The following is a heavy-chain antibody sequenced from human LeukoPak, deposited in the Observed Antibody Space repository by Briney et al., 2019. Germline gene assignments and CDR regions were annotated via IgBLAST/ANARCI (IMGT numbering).Heavy chain of an antibody. D-gene: IGHD4-17*01. J-gene: IGHJ6*02. CDR1: GFTFSSYG. CDR3: AKDRGSYGDYRSYGMDV. Sequence: GGSLRLSCAASGFTFSSYGMHWVRQAPGKGLEWVAVIWYDGSNEYYADSVKGRFTIPRDNSKNTLYLQMNSLRAEDTAVYYCAKDRGSYGDYRSYGMDVWGQGTTVTVSS. V-gene: IGHV3-33*06. CDR2: IWYDGSNE.